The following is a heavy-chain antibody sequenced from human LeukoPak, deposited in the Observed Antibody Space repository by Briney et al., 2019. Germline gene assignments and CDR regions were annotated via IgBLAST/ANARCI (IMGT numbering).Heavy chain of an antibody. CDR1: GFTFSSYW. D-gene: IGHD3-10*01. CDR3: ARDRVIMVRGAESLFGY. V-gene: IGHV3-74*01. J-gene: IGHJ4*02. Sequence: GGSLRLSCAASGFTFSSYWMHWVRQAPGKGLVWVSRINTDGSSTSYADSVKGRFTISRDNAKSTLYLQMTSLRAEDTAVYFCARDRVIMVRGAESLFGYWGQGTLVTVPS. CDR2: INTDGSST.